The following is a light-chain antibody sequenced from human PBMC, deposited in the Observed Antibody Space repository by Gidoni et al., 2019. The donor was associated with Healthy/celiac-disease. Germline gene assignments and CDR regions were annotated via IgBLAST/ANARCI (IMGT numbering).Light chain of an antibody. CDR1: QDISNY. Sequence: DIQMTQSPSSLSASVGDRVTLTCQASQDISNYLNWYQQKPGKAPKLLIYDASNLETGVPSRFSGSGSGTDFTFTISSLQPEDIATYYCQQYDNLPFXGXTKVEIK. CDR2: DAS. V-gene: IGKV1-33*01. CDR3: QQYDNLP. J-gene: IGKJ4*01.